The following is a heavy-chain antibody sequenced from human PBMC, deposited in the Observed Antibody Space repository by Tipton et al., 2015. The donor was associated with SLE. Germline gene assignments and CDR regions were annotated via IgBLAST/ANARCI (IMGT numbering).Heavy chain of an antibody. CDR2: ISGGGGST. Sequence: SLRLSCVGSGFTFRTYSMTWVRQAPGKGLEWVSTISGGGGSTYYADSVRGRFTISRDNSKNTLSLQMNSLRGEDTAIYFCAKDRYCGGGTCFASYFDSWGQGTPVAVSS. CDR3: AKDRYCGGGTCFASYFDS. CDR1: GFTFRTYS. D-gene: IGHD2-15*01. J-gene: IGHJ4*02. V-gene: IGHV3-23*01.